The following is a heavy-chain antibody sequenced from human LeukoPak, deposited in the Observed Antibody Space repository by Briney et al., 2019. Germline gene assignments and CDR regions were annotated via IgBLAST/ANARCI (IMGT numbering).Heavy chain of an antibody. D-gene: IGHD3-22*01. V-gene: IGHV3-30*18. CDR3: AKDPYDSSGYFSYYFDY. J-gene: IGHJ4*02. Sequence: GGSLRLSCAASGFTFSSYSMNWVRQAPGKGLEWVAVISYDGSNKYYADSVKGRFTISRDNSKNTLYLQMNSLRAEDTAVYYCAKDPYDSSGYFSYYFDYWGQGTLVTVSS. CDR2: ISYDGSNK. CDR1: GFTFSSYS.